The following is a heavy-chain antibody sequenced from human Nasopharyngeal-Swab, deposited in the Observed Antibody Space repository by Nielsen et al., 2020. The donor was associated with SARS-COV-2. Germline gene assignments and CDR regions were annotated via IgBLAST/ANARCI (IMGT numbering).Heavy chain of an antibody. Sequence: QAPGKGLEWIGEINHSGSTNYNPSLKSRVTISVDTSKNQFSLKLSSVTAADTAVYYCARARGYCSGGSCWPPGWFDPWGQGTLVTVSS. CDR2: INHSGST. D-gene: IGHD2-15*01. CDR3: ARARGYCSGGSCWPPGWFDP. J-gene: IGHJ5*02. V-gene: IGHV4-34*01.